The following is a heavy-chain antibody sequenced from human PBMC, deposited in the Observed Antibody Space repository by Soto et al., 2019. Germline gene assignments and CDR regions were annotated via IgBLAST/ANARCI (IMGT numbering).Heavy chain of an antibody. CDR1: GFTVSSNY. CDR3: ARQGNGAEGFDF. CDR2: IYSGGST. D-gene: IGHD4-17*01. V-gene: IGHV3-53*01. Sequence: GGSLRLSCAASGFTVSSNYMSWVRQAPGKGLEWVSVIYSGGSTYYADSVKGRFTISRDNSKNTLYLQMNSLRAEDTAMYYCARQGNGAEGFDFWGQGARVTVSS. J-gene: IGHJ4*02.